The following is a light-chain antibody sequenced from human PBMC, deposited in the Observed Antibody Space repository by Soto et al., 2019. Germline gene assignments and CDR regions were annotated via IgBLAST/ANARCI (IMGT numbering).Light chain of an antibody. J-gene: IGKJ1*01. Sequence: DIVMTQSPDSLAVSLGERATINCKSSQSILYSSNNKNYLAWYQQKPGQPPKLLMYWASTRESGVPDRFSGSGSGTNFTLTIRSLQAEDVAVYYCQQYFGTLWTFGQGTKVEIK. CDR1: QSILYSSNNKNY. V-gene: IGKV4-1*01. CDR2: WAS. CDR3: QQYFGTLWT.